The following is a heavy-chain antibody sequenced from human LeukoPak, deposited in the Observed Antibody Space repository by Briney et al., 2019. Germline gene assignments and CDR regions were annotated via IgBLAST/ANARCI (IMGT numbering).Heavy chain of an antibody. D-gene: IGHD2-15*01. Sequence: SQTLSLTCTVSGGSISSGGYYWSWIRQHPGKGLEWIGYIYYSGSTYYNPSLKSRVTISVDTSKNQFSLKLSSVTAADTAVYYCASNPSVACSGGSCYFYWGQGTLVTVSS. V-gene: IGHV4-31*03. J-gene: IGHJ4*02. CDR3: ASNPSVACSGGSCYFY. CDR2: IYYSGST. CDR1: GGSISSGGYY.